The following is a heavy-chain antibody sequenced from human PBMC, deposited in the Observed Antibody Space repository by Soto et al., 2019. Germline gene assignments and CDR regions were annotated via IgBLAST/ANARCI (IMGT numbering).Heavy chain of an antibody. D-gene: IGHD1-26*01. CDR1: GFTFDDYA. CDR2: ISWDGGST. J-gene: IGHJ2*01. CDR3: AKDCGWSYRYWYFDL. V-gene: IGHV3-43D*04. Sequence: EVQLVESGGVVVQPGGSLRLSCAASGFTFDDYAMHWVRQAPGKGLEWVSLISWDGGSTYYADSVKGRFTISRDNSKNSLYLQMNSLRAEDTALYYCAKDCGWSYRYWYFDLWGRGTLVTVSS.